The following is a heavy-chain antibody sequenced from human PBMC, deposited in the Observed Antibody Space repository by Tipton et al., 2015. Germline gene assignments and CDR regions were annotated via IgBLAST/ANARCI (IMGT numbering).Heavy chain of an antibody. CDR1: GGSISHYY. D-gene: IGHD3-3*01. CDR3: ARAPREGFWSGYFDF. CDR2: IYYSGST. Sequence: TLSLTCTVSGGSISHYYWSWIRQPPGKGLEWIGYIYYSGSTNYNSSLKSRVTISVDTSKNQFSLKLSSVTAADTAVYYCARAPREGFWSGYFDFWGQGALVTVSS. V-gene: IGHV4-59*01. J-gene: IGHJ4*02.